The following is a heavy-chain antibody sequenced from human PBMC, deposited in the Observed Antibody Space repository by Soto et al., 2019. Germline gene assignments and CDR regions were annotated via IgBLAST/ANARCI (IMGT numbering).Heavy chain of an antibody. CDR2: IYSAGSR. Sequence: RSLRPACAASGLTVSSGYLRWVSQEPGKGLQWVSVIYSAGSRYYGNSVNGRFSISRDISKNMVYVQMRSLTDDETAAYYCARAHESQYRSAMFFDMWG. CDR3: ARAHESQYRSAMFFDM. J-gene: IGHJ3*02. V-gene: IGHV3-53*01. D-gene: IGHD3-10*02. CDR1: GLTVSSGY.